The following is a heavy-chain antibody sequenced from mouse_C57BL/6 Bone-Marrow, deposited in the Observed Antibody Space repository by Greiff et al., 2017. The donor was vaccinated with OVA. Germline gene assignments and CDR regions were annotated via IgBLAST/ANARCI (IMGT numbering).Heavy chain of an antibody. CDR3: ARVATNAMDY. J-gene: IGHJ4*01. D-gene: IGHD1-1*01. V-gene: IGHV5-6*01. Sequence: EVQGVESGGDLVKPGGSLKLSCAAPGFTFSSYGMSWVRQTPDKRLEWVATISSGGSYTYYPDSVKGRFTISRDNAKNTLYLQMSSLKSEDTAMYYCARVATNAMDYWAQGTSVTVSS. CDR2: ISSGGSYT. CDR1: GFTFSSYG.